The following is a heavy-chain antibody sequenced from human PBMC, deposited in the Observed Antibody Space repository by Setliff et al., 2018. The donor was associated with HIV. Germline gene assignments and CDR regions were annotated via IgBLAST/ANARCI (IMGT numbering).Heavy chain of an antibody. D-gene: IGHD6-19*01. Sequence: SETLSLTCTVSGFSISSGYYWGWIRQPPGKGLEWIGSIFHTGSTYYNPSLKSRVTISVDTSKNQFSLKLRSVTAADTAAYYCARCSVGWSREENPRPDGAVHIWGQGTMVTVS. CDR1: GFSISSGYY. CDR3: ARCSVGWSREENPRPDGAVHI. CDR2: IFHTGST. J-gene: IGHJ3*02. V-gene: IGHV4-38-2*02.